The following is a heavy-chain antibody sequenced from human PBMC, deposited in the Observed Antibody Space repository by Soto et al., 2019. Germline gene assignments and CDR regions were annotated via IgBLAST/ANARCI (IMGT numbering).Heavy chain of an antibody. CDR3: AKVIRADSTSSNFYYYSGLDV. Sequence: GGSLRLSCAASGFIFSSSAMNWVRQAPGKGLEWVSAISDSGRSTYYADSVKGRFTISRDNSRDTLFLQMNSLRGEDTAIYYCAKVIRADSTSSNFYYYSGLDVWGQGTTVTVSS. V-gene: IGHV3-23*01. CDR1: GFIFSSSA. CDR2: ISDSGRST. D-gene: IGHD6-6*01. J-gene: IGHJ6*02.